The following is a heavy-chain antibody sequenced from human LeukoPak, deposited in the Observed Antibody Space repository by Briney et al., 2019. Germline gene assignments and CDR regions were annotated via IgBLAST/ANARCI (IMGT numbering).Heavy chain of an antibody. CDR2: SYYSGST. CDR3: ARLVTINTVTTARYWYFDL. CDR1: SGSTSSSSYY. V-gene: IGHV4-39*01. D-gene: IGHD4-17*01. Sequence: PSETLSLTCTVSSGSTSSSSYYWGWIRQPPGKGLEWIGSSYYSGSTYYNPSLKSRVTISVDTSKNQFSLKLSSVTAADTAVYFCARLVTINTVTTARYWYFDLWGRGTLVTVSS. J-gene: IGHJ2*01.